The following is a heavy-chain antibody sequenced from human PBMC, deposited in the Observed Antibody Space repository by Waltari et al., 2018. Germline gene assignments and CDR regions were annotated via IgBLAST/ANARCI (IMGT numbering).Heavy chain of an antibody. CDR2: VKGDGSRT. CDR1: GFTFSNYY. V-gene: IGHV3-74*03. J-gene: IGHJ2*01. Sequence: EVQLVESGGDLVQPGGSLKLSCAVSGFTFSNYYIHWVRQGPGKGLVWVSRVKGDGSRTAYADSVQGRFTISRDNARNTVYLQMSSLRPEDTAMYYCAREERNWYFDLWGRGTLVTVSS. D-gene: IGHD6-25*01. CDR3: AREERNWYFDL.